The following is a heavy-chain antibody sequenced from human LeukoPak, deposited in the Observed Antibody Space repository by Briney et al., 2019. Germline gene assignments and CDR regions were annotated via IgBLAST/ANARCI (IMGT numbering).Heavy chain of an antibody. J-gene: IGHJ6*02. Sequence: GGSLRLSCAASGFTLSSYGMHWVRQAPGKGLEWVAVISYDGSNKYYADSVKGRFTISRDNSKNTLYLQMNSLRAEDTAVYYCAKGGGTRPLDVWGQGTTVTVSS. CDR3: AKGGGTRPLDV. CDR1: GFTLSSYG. V-gene: IGHV3-30*18. CDR2: ISYDGSNK. D-gene: IGHD6-6*01.